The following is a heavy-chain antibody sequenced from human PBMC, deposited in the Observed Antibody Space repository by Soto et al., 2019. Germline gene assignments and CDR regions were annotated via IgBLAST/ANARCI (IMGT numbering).Heavy chain of an antibody. D-gene: IGHD6-19*01. CDR2: ISWNSDNV. Sequence: EVQLVESGGGLVQPGRSLRLSCAASGFTFDDSAMHWVRQAPGKGLEWVSRISWNSDNVGYADSVKGRFTISRDNAKNSLYLQMNSLRTEDTALYYCAKAVAGWGNIAYWGQGTLVTDSS. CDR1: GFTFDDSA. V-gene: IGHV3-9*01. J-gene: IGHJ4*02. CDR3: AKAVAGWGNIAY.